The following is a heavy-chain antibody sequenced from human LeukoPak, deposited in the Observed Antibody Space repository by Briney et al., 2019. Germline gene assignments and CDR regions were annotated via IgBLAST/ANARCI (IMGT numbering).Heavy chain of an antibody. Sequence: GGSLRLSYAASNFPFSNYAMSWVRQAPGKGLEWVSSISDSGGSTYYADSVKGRFTISRDNSKNTLYLQMNSLRAEDTAVYYCASRLYGSGSSNWGQGTLVTVSS. CDR1: NFPFSNYA. CDR2: ISDSGGST. CDR3: ASRLYGSGSSN. V-gene: IGHV3-23*01. J-gene: IGHJ4*02. D-gene: IGHD3-10*01.